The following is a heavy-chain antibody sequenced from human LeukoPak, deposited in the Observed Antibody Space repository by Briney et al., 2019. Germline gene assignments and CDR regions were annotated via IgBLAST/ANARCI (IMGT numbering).Heavy chain of an antibody. CDR2: MNPNSGNT. CDR3: ARAAYYDSPTYTNDY. J-gene: IGHJ4*02. D-gene: IGHD3-22*01. Sequence: ASVKVSCTASGYTFTSYDINWVRQATGQGLEWMGWMNPNSGNTGYAQKFQGRVTMTRNTSISTAYMELSSLRSEDTAVYYCARAAYYDSPTYTNDYWGQGALVTVSS. V-gene: IGHV1-8*01. CDR1: GYTFTSYD.